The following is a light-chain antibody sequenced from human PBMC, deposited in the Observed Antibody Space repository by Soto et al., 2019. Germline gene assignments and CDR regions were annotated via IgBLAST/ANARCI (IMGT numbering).Light chain of an antibody. Sequence: QTVVTQEPSLTVSPGGTVTLTCASSTGAVTTSYYPNWFQQKPGQAPRALIYYTSTKHSWTPARFSGSLLGGKAALTLSGVQPEDEADYYCLLYYGGAVVFGGGTKLTVL. CDR1: TGAVTTSYY. V-gene: IGLV7-43*01. CDR2: YTS. J-gene: IGLJ2*01. CDR3: LLYYGGAVV.